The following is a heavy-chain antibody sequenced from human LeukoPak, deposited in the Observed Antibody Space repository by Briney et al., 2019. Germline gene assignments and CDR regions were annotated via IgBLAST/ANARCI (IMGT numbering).Heavy chain of an antibody. J-gene: IGHJ3*01. D-gene: IGHD3-16*01. V-gene: IGHV3-9*01. CDR1: GFSFDDYA. CDR2: ISWNSGSI. CDR3: ARDFLHLGG. Sequence: GGSLRLSCAASGFSFDDYAMYWVRQPPGKGLEWVSGISWNSGSIGYADSVKGRFTISRDNARNTLYLQMNSLRAEDTAVYYCARDFLHLGGWGQGTMVTVSS.